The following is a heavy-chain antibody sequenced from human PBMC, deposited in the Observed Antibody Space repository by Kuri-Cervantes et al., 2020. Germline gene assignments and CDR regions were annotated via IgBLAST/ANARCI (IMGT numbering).Heavy chain of an antibody. J-gene: IGHJ4*02. CDR1: GGSISSSNW. CDR3: ASSGQLGF. V-gene: IGHV4-4*02. D-gene: IGHD6-13*01. Sequence: GSLRLSCAVSGGSISSSNWWSWVRQPPGKGLEWIGEIYHSGSTNYNPSLKSRVTISVDTSKNQFSLKLSSVTAADMAVYYCASSGQLGFWGQGTLVTVSS. CDR2: IYHSGST.